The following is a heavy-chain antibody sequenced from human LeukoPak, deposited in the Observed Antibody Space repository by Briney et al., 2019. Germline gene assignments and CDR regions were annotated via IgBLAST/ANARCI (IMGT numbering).Heavy chain of an antibody. CDR1: GFTFGDYA. CDR2: IRSKAYGGTT. D-gene: IGHD3-22*01. CDR3: SRDREYYYDSSGYYGY. J-gene: IGHJ4*02. V-gene: IGHV3-49*03. Sequence: PGGSLRLSCTASGFTFGDYAMSWFRQAPGKGLEWVGFIRSKAYGGTTEYAASVKGRFTISRDDSKSIAYLQMNSLKTEDTVVYYCSRDREYYYDSSGYYGYWGQGTLVTVSS.